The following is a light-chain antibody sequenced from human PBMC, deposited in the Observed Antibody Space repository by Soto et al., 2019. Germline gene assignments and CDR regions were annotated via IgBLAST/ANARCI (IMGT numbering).Light chain of an antibody. Sequence: QSVLTQPPSASGIPGQRVTISCSGSSSNIGSNTVNWYQQLPGTAPKLLIYNNNQRPSGVPDRFSGSKSGTSASLAISGLQSEDEADYYCAAWDDSLNGYVFGTGTKVTVL. CDR3: AAWDDSLNGYV. J-gene: IGLJ1*01. V-gene: IGLV1-44*01. CDR2: NNN. CDR1: SSNIGSNT.